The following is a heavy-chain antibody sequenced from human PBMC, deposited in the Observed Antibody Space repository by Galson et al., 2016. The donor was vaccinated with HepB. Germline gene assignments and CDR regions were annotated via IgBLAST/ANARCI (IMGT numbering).Heavy chain of an antibody. CDR1: GGSISSGNYY. CDR3: ARGIVVFIFNPPDY. V-gene: IGHV4-39*07. D-gene: IGHD3-22*01. CDR2: IYYSGST. Sequence: EPLSLTCIVSGGSISSGNYYWGWIRQPPGKGLEWIGSIYYSGSTYYNPSLKSRVTISVDTSKNQFSLKLSSVTAADTAVYYCARGIVVFIFNPPDYWGQGTLVFVSS. J-gene: IGHJ4*02.